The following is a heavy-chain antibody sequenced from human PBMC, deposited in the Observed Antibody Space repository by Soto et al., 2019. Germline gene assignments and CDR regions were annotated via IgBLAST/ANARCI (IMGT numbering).Heavy chain of an antibody. Sequence: QVQLVQSGAEVKKPGASVKVSCKASGYTFTHYGITWVRQAPGQGLKWMGWINSFSGDTNYPQKLQGRLTMTTDTSTNTVYMELRNLRSDDTAVYYCARDLHSGGKYWYFDIWGRGTLVTVSS. D-gene: IGHD2-15*01. CDR3: ARDLHSGGKYWYFDI. J-gene: IGHJ2*01. V-gene: IGHV1-18*01. CDR2: INSFSGDT. CDR1: GYTFTHYG.